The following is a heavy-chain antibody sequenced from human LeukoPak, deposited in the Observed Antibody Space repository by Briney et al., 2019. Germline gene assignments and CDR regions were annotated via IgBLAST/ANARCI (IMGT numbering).Heavy chain of an antibody. Sequence: PGGSLRLSCAASGLTFSNHGMHWVRQAPGKRLEWVAVIWDGGNNKRYANSVNGRFTISRDNSENTLYLQMNGLTAEDTAMYYCARDSYQDYYGRFDPWGQGTLVIVSS. D-gene: IGHD3-10*01. J-gene: IGHJ5*02. CDR1: GLTFSNHG. CDR2: IWDGGNNK. CDR3: ARDSYQDYYGRFDP. V-gene: IGHV3-33*08.